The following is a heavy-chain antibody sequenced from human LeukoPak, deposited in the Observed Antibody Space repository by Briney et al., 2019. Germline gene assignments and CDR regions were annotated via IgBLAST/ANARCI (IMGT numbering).Heavy chain of an antibody. CDR3: ARDLRQRGIVVVPAAMTYYSDY. CDR1: GYTFTSYG. D-gene: IGHD2-2*01. CDR2: INPNSGGT. V-gene: IGHV1-2*02. Sequence: ASVKVSCKASGYTFTSYGISWVRQAPGQGLEWMGWINPNSGGTNYAQKFQGRVTMTRDTSISTAYMELSRLRSDDTAVYYCARDLRQRGIVVVPAAMTYYSDYWGQGTLVTVSS. J-gene: IGHJ4*02.